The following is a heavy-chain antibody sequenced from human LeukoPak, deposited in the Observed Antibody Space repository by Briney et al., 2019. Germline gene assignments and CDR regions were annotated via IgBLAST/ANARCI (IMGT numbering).Heavy chain of an antibody. J-gene: IGHJ3*02. D-gene: IGHD3-10*01. Sequence: GASVTVSCKASGGTFSSYAISWVRQAPGQGLEWMGGIIPIFGTANYAQKFQGRVTITTDESTSTAYMELSSLRSEDTAVYYCARAKSGTHDAFDIWGQGAMVTVSS. CDR2: IIPIFGTA. CDR1: GGTFSSYA. V-gene: IGHV1-69*05. CDR3: ARAKSGTHDAFDI.